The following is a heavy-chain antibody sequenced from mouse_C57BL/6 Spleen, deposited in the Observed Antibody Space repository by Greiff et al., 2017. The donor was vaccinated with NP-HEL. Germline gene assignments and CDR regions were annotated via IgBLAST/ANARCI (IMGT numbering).Heavy chain of an antibody. CDR1: GYTFTSYW. Sequence: QVQLQQPGAELVMPGASVKLSCKASGYTFTSYWMHWVKQRPGQGLEWIGEIDPSDSYTNYNQKFKGKSTLTVDKSSSPAYMQLSSLTSEDSAGYYCARAKRTGFEYWGQGTTLTLSS. J-gene: IGHJ2*01. D-gene: IGHD4-1*01. CDR3: ARAKRTGFEY. V-gene: IGHV1-69*01. CDR2: IDPSDSYT.